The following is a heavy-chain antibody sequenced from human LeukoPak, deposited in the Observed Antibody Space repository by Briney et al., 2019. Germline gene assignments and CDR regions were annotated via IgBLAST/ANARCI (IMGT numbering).Heavy chain of an antibody. Sequence: PSETLSLTCAVYGDSFSGYYWSWIRQPPGKGREWVGEINDSGSTNYNPSLTTRVTISLDKSKTHLSLKLSSVTAADTAVYYCARDNYDNSGYYFDYWGQGTLVTVSS. V-gene: IGHV4-34*01. J-gene: IGHJ4*02. CDR1: GDSFSGYY. CDR3: ARDNYDNSGYYFDY. CDR2: INDSGST. D-gene: IGHD3-22*01.